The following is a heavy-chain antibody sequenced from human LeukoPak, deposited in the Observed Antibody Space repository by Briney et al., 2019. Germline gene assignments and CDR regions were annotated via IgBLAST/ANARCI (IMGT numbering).Heavy chain of an antibody. J-gene: IGHJ4*02. Sequence: PSETLSLTCIVSGGSISSSSYYWGWIRQPPGKGLEWIGSIYYSGSTYYNPSLKSRVTISVDTSKNQFSLKLSSVTAADTAVYYCARVYGGNSERGFDYWGQGTLVTVSS. CDR2: IYYSGST. CDR1: GGSISSSSYY. D-gene: IGHD4-23*01. CDR3: ARVYGGNSERGFDY. V-gene: IGHV4-39*07.